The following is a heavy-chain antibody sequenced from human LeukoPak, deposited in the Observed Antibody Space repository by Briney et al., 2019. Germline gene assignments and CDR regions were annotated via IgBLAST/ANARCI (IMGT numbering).Heavy chain of an antibody. V-gene: IGHV3-33*08. D-gene: IGHD3-22*01. CDR3: ARDLSSSGYCLEY. CDR2: IWYDGSNK. J-gene: IGHJ4*02. CDR1: GFTFDDYA. Sequence: HPGGSLRLSCAASGFTFDDYAMHWVRQAPGKGLEWVAVIWYDGSNKFYADSVKGRFSISRDNSKNTLYLQMNSLRAEDTAVYYCARDLSSSGYCLEYWGQGTLVTVSS.